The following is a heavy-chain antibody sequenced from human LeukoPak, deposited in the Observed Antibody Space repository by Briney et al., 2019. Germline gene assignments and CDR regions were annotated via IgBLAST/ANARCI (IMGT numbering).Heavy chain of an antibody. V-gene: IGHV3-30*03. J-gene: IGHJ6*02. CDR3: ARNYDFWRRLNYYGMDV. D-gene: IGHD3-3*01. CDR2: ISYDGSNK. Sequence: GGSLRLSCAASGFTFSSYGMHWVRQAPGKGLEWVAVISYDGSNKYYADSVKGRFTISRDNAKNSLYLQMNSLRAEDTAVYYCARNYDFWRRLNYYGMDVWGQGTTVTVSS. CDR1: GFTFSSYG.